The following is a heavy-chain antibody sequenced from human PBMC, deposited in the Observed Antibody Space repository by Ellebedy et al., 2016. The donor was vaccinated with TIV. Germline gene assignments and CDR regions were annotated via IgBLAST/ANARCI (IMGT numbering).Heavy chain of an antibody. D-gene: IGHD3-22*01. CDR1: GYSFTTKW. Sequence: GESLKISCKGSGYSFTTKWIVWVRQRPGKGLEWMGVIYPDDSKTKYNPSFQGQVTISADRSINTAYLQWGSLKASDTATSYCARQSKEGYKEDYDGDTYYRHNDFWGQGTLVTVSS. J-gene: IGHJ4*02. CDR3: ARQSKEGYKEDYDGDTYYRHNDF. V-gene: IGHV5-51*01. CDR2: IYPDDSKT.